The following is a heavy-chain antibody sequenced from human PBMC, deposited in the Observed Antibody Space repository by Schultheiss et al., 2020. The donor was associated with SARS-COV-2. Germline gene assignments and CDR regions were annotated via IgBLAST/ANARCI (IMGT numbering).Heavy chain of an antibody. J-gene: IGHJ6*02. CDR2: IYYSGST. CDR1: GGSISSYY. CDR3: ARVITGTTCGMDV. D-gene: IGHD1-7*01. V-gene: IGHV4-59*01. Sequence: SETLSLTCTVSGGSISSYYWSWIRQPPGKGLEWIGYIYYSGSTNYNPSLKSRVTISIDTSKNQFSLKLSSVTAADTAVYYCARVITGTTCGMDVWGQGTTVTVSS.